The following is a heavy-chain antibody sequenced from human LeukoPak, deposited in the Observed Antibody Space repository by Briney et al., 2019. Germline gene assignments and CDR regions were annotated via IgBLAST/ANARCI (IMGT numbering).Heavy chain of an antibody. D-gene: IGHD3-9*01. V-gene: IGHV3-74*01. J-gene: IGHJ5*02. Sequence: GGSLRLSCEASGFTFSSYWMFWVRQAPGEGLLWVSRINTDGSNTAYADSVKGRFTISRDNAKNTLYLQMNTLRAEDTAVYYCARMSDILTSNWFDPWGQGTLVTVSS. CDR1: GFTFSSYW. CDR2: INTDGSNT. CDR3: ARMSDILTSNWFDP.